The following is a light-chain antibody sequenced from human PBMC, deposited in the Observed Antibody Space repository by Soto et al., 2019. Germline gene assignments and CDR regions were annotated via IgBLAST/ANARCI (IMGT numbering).Light chain of an antibody. CDR1: TGAVTSGYY. CDR3: LVYYGGAWV. V-gene: IGLV7-43*01. CDR2: STS. Sequence: QAVVTQEPSLTVSPGGTVTLTCASSTGAVTSGYYPNWFQQKPGQAPRALIYSTSNKQSWTPARFSGSLLGGKAALTLSGVQPEDEAEYYCLVYYGGAWVFGGGTKVTVL. J-gene: IGLJ3*02.